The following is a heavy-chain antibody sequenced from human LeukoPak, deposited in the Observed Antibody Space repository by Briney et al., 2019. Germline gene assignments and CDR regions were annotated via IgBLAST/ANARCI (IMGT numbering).Heavy chain of an antibody. CDR1: GFTFSSYS. V-gene: IGHV3-21*01. D-gene: IGHD6-19*01. Sequence: GGSLRLSCAASGFTFSSYSMNWVRQAPGKGLEWVSSISSSSSYIYYADSVKGRFTISGDNAKNSLYLQMNSLRAEDTAVYYCARGPTIKQWLDAFDIWGQGTMVTVSS. CDR2: ISSSSSYI. CDR3: ARGPTIKQWLDAFDI. J-gene: IGHJ3*02.